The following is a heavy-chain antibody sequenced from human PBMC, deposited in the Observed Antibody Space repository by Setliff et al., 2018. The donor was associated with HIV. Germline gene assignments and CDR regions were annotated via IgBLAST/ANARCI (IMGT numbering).Heavy chain of an antibody. CDR3: ARDRGSSSDYYYYGMDV. CDR2: IYHSGDT. D-gene: IGHD6-6*01. Sequence: PSETLSLTCAVSGGSISSTNWWNWVRQPPGKGLEWIGEIYHSGDTNYNPSLKSRVTISVDKSKNQFSLKLRSVTAADTAVYYCARDRGSSSDYYYYGMDVWGQGTTVTVSS. V-gene: IGHV4-4*02. J-gene: IGHJ6*02. CDR1: GGSISSTNW.